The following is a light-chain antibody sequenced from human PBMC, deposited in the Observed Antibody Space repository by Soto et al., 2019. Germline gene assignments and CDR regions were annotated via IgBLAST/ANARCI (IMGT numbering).Light chain of an antibody. V-gene: IGLV2-23*03. J-gene: IGLJ1*01. CDR3: CSYAGSRTFAYV. CDR2: EGS. Sequence: QSVLTQPASVSVSPGQSITISCTGTSSDVGSYNLVSWYQQHPGKAPKLMIYEGSKRPSGVSNRFSGTKSGNTASLTISGLQAEDEADDYCCSYAGSRTFAYVFGTGTKVTVL. CDR1: SSDVGSYNL.